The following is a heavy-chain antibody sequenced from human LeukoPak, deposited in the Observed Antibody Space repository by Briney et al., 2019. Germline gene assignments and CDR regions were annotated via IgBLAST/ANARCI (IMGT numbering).Heavy chain of an antibody. CDR3: ARDPAPYDSSGYPQAVYYYYYGMDV. Sequence: SVKVSCKASGYTFTSYGISWVRQAPGQGLEWMGRIIPILGIANYAQKFQGRVTITADKSTSTAYMELSSLRSEDTAVYYCARDPAPYDSSGYPQAVYYYYYGMDVWGQGTTVTVSS. V-gene: IGHV1-69*04. D-gene: IGHD3-22*01. CDR1: GYTFTSYG. CDR2: IIPILGIA. J-gene: IGHJ6*02.